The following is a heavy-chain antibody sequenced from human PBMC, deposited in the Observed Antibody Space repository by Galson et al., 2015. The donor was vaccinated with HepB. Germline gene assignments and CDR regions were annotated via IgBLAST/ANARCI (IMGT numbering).Heavy chain of an antibody. CDR1: GFTVSSNY. V-gene: IGHV3-66*01. CDR3: ARGGEEDAFDI. D-gene: IGHD2-21*01. Sequence: SLRLSCAASGFTVSSNYMSWVRQAPGKGLERVSVIYSGGSTYYADSVKGRFTISRDNSKNTLYLQMNSLRAEDTAVYYCARGGEEDAFDIWGQGTMVTVSS. CDR2: IYSGGST. J-gene: IGHJ3*02.